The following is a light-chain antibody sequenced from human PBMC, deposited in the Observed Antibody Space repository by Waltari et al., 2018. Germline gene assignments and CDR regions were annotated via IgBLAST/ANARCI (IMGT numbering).Light chain of an antibody. CDR3: SSHTTSNTLI. Sequence: QSALTQPASVSGSPGQSITISCTGSSRAIGRYNFVSRYQHHPGKAPKLILYDFFNRPSGVSNRFSGSKSGNTASLTISGLQPEDETDYYCSSHTTSNTLIFGGGTRVTVL. CDR2: DFF. J-gene: IGLJ2*01. V-gene: IGLV2-14*03. CDR1: SRAIGRYNF.